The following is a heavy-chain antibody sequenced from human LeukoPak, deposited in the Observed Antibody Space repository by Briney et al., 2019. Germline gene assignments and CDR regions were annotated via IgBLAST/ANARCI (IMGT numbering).Heavy chain of an antibody. J-gene: IGHJ3*02. CDR3: ARVPSGSSNDAFDI. CDR2: ISSGSGTI. Sequence: GGSLRLSCAASGFTFSSYSMNWVRQAPGKGLEYVSYISSGSGTIYYADSVKGRFTISRDNAKNSLYLQMNSLRAEDTAVYYCARVPSGSSNDAFDIWGQGTMVTVSS. D-gene: IGHD2-15*01. CDR1: GFTFSSYS. V-gene: IGHV3-48*04.